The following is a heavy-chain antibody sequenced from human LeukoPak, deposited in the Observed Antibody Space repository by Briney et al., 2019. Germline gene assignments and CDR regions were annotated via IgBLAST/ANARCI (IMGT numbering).Heavy chain of an antibody. V-gene: IGHV4-34*01. Sequence: SETLSLTCAVYGGPFRGFFWSWIRQAPGKGLEWIGEVSHSGSSNYNPSLKSRINISLDTSKSQFSLRLTSVTAADTAVYYCARGTFYGGRNQYIWLDLWGQGTLVTVSS. J-gene: IGHJ5*02. CDR3: ARGTFYGGRNQYIWLDL. D-gene: IGHD4-23*01. CDR1: GGPFRGFF. CDR2: VSHSGSS.